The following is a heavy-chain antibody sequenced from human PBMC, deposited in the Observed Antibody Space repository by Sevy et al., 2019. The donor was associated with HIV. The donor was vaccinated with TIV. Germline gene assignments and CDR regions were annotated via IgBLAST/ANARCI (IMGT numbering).Heavy chain of an antibody. CDR3: ARDRSGVAAQWELRGSWFDP. J-gene: IGHJ5*02. CDR2: ISAYNGNT. D-gene: IGHD1-26*01. CDR1: GYTFTSYG. V-gene: IGHV1-18*04. Sequence: ASVKVSCKASGYTFTSYGISWVRQAPGQGLEWMGWISAYNGNTNYARKLQGGVTKTTDTSTSTAYMELRSLRSDDTAVDYCARDRSGVAAQWELRGSWFDPWGQGTPVTVSS.